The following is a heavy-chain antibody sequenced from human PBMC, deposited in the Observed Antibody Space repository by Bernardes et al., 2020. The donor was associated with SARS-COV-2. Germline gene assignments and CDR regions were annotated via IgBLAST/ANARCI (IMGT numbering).Heavy chain of an antibody. CDR3: ARGSIVTTQIVFYYFYGMDV. J-gene: IGHJ6*02. D-gene: IGHD5-12*01. CDR1: GFTFSKNW. V-gene: IGHV3-7*03. CDR2: VNQDGSRK. Sequence: GGSLRLSCATSGFTFSKNWMSWVRQAPGKGLEGVAIVNQDGSRKYYVDSVKGRFTISRDNARNSLYLQMNSLRVEDTAVYFCARGSIVTTQIVFYYFYGMDVWGQGTTVTVSS.